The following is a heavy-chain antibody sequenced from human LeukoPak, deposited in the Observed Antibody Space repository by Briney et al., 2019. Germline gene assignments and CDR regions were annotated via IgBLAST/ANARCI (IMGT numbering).Heavy chain of an antibody. D-gene: IGHD3-3*01. CDR2: ISGSGGST. CDR3: AKGGQNFDFSRFDY. CDR1: GVTFSSYS. J-gene: IGHJ4*02. V-gene: IGHV3-23*01. Sequence: GGSLRLSCAASGVTFSSYSMNWVRQTPEKELVWVSSISGSGGSTYYAESVKGRFSISRDNSKKMMYLQMNSLRGDDTAVYYCAKGGQNFDFSRFDYWGQGIQVTVSS.